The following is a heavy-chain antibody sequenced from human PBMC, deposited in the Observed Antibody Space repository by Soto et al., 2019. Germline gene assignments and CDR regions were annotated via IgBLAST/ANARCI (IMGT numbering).Heavy chain of an antibody. CDR3: ASIAYCGGDCNYYYYGIDV. Sequence: QVQLVESGGGVVQPGRSLRLSCAASGFTFSSYAMHWVRQAPGKGLEWVAVISSDGSNKYYEDYVKGRFTISRDNSKNTLYLQMTRLRAEDTAVYYCASIAYCGGDCNYYYYGIDVWGQGTTVTVSS. D-gene: IGHD2-21*02. CDR1: GFTFSSYA. V-gene: IGHV3-30-3*01. CDR2: ISSDGSNK. J-gene: IGHJ6*02.